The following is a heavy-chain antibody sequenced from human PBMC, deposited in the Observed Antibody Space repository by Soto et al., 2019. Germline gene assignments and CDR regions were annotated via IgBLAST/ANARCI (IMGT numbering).Heavy chain of an antibody. CDR1: GFTFSSYG. CDR2: ISYDGSNK. D-gene: IGHD3-10*01. CDR3: AKDGRVDYYGSGGGYFDY. V-gene: IGHV3-30*18. J-gene: IGHJ4*02. Sequence: QVQLVESGGGVVQPGRSLRLSCAASGFTFSSYGMHWVRQAPGKGLEWVAVISYDGSNKYYADSVKGRFTISRDNSKNTLYLQMNSLRAEDTAVYYCAKDGRVDYYGSGGGYFDYWGQGTLVTVSS.